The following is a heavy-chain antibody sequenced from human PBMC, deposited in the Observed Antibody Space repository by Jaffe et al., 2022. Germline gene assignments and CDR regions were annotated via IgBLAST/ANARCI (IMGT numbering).Heavy chain of an antibody. V-gene: IGHV4-4*02. D-gene: IGHD2-21*02. J-gene: IGHJ5*02. Sequence: QVQLQESGPGLVKPSGTLSLTCAVSGGSISSSNWWSWIRQPPGKGLEWIGEIYHSGSTNYNPSLKSRVTISVDKSKNQFSLKLSSVTAADTAVYYCARKGGVYCGGDCYSDWFDPWGQGTLVTVSS. CDR3: ARKGGVYCGGDCYSDWFDP. CDR2: IYHSGST. CDR1: GGSISSSNW.